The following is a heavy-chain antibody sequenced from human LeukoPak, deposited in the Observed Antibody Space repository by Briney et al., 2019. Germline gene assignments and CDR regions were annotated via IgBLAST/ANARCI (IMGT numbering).Heavy chain of an antibody. CDR3: AREHCSSTSCRLFFDC. J-gene: IGHJ4*02. Sequence: NPWGALRLSCAASGFTFSSYAMHWVRQAPGKGLEWVSFISATGKSIYYADSVEGRFTISRDNAENSLYLQMNTLRAEDTAVYYCAREHCSSTSCRLFFDCWGQGTLVTVSS. D-gene: IGHD2-2*01. CDR1: GFTFSSYA. CDR2: ISATGKSI. V-gene: IGHV3-21*05.